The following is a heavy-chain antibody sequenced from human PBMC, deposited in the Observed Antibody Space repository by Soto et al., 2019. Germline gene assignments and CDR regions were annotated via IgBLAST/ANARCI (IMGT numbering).Heavy chain of an antibody. CDR3: ARVGMGSSSWYKYGSSTHDAFDI. Sequence: VGSLRLSCAASGFTFSSYSMNWVRQAPGKGLEWVSYISSSSSTIYYADSVKGRFTISRDNAKNSLYLQMNSLRDEGTAVYYCARVGMGSSSWYKYGSSTHDAFDIWGQGTMVTVSS. V-gene: IGHV3-48*02. D-gene: IGHD6-13*01. CDR1: GFTFSSYS. J-gene: IGHJ3*02. CDR2: ISSSSSTI.